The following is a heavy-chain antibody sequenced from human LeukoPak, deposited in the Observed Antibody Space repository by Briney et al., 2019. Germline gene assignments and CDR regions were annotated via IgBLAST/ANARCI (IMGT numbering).Heavy chain of an antibody. CDR1: GYTFTSYY. Sequence: GASVKVSCKASGYTFTSYYMHWVRQAHGQGLEWMGIINPSGGSTSYAQKFQGRVTMTRDTSTSTVYMELSSLRSEDTAVYYCARAHPGSSSWKGFDYWGQGTLVTVSS. CDR2: INPSGGST. V-gene: IGHV1-46*01. CDR3: ARAHPGSSSWKGFDY. J-gene: IGHJ4*02. D-gene: IGHD6-13*01.